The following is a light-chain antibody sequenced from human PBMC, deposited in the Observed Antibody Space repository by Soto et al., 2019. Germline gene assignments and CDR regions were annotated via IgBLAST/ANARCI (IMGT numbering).Light chain of an antibody. J-gene: IGLJ2*01. CDR2: EVT. CDR1: SSDVGGYGY. V-gene: IGLV2-8*01. Sequence: QSVLTQPPSAAGSPGQSVTISCTGTSSDVGGYGYVSWYQQHPGKAPRLMIYEVTKRPSKVPDRFSGSRSGSTASLTVSGLQAEDEANYYCSSYAGNDIVLFGGGTKVTVL. CDR3: SSYAGNDIVL.